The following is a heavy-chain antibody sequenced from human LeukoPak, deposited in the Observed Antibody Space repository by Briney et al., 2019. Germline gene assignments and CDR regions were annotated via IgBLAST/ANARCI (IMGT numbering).Heavy chain of an antibody. V-gene: IGHV1-69*06. D-gene: IGHD4-17*01. J-gene: IGHJ5*02. CDR1: GGTFSSYA. Sequence: ASVKVSCKASGGTFSSYAISWVRQAPGQGLEWMGGIIPIFGTANYAQKFQGRVTITADKSTSTAYMELSSLRSEDTAVYYCAREYGDNINWFDPWGQGTLVTVSS. CDR3: AREYGDNINWFDP. CDR2: IIPIFGTA.